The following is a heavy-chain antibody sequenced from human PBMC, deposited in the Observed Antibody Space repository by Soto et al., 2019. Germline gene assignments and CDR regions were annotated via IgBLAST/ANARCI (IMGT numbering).Heavy chain of an antibody. J-gene: IGHJ4*02. CDR1: GYTFTSYG. CDR2: ISAYNGNT. Sequence: GASVKVSCKASGYTFTSYGISWVRQAPGQGLEWMGWISAYNGNTNYAQKLQGRVTMTTDTSTSTAYMELRSLRSDDTAVYYCARNYDFWSGYYPSDYWGQGTLVTVSS. CDR3: ARNYDFWSGYYPSDY. V-gene: IGHV1-18*01. D-gene: IGHD3-3*01.